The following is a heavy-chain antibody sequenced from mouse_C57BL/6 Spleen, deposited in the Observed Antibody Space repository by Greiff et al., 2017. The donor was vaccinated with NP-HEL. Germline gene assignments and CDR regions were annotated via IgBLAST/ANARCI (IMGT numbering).Heavy chain of an antibody. Sequence: EVQLQESGAELVKPGASVKLSCTASGFNIKDYYMHWVKQRTEQGLEWIGRIDPEDGETKYAPKFQGKATITADTSSNTAYLQLSSLTSEDTAVYYCVHYYGSSRPFAYWGQGTLVTVSA. J-gene: IGHJ3*01. CDR3: VHYYGSSRPFAY. V-gene: IGHV14-2*01. CDR2: IDPEDGET. CDR1: GFNIKDYY. D-gene: IGHD1-1*01.